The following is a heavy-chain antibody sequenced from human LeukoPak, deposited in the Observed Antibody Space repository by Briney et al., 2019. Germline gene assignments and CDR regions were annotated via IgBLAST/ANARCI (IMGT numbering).Heavy chain of an antibody. CDR1: GGSFSGYY. CDR2: SNHSGST. CDR3: ARGMIAARLHYYYYYMDV. V-gene: IGHV4-34*01. Sequence: SETLSLTCAVYGGSFSGYYWSWIRQPPGKGLEGIGESNHSGSTNYNPSLKSRVTISVDTSKNQFSLKLSSVTAADTAVYYCARGMIAARLHYYYYYMDVWGKGTTVTVSS. J-gene: IGHJ6*03. D-gene: IGHD6-6*01.